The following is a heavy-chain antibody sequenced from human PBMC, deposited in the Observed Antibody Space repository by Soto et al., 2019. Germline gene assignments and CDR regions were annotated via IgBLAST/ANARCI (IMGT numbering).Heavy chain of an antibody. CDR1: GVTFNTYA. J-gene: IGHJ4*02. V-gene: IGHV3-30*04. Sequence: GGSLRLSCAASGVTFNTYAMHWVRQAPGKGLEWVAIVSYDGSNKYYADSVKGRFTISRDNSKSTLNLQMNSVRAEDTAFYYCAKDRGRYCSGARCYLFDSWGQGT. CDR2: VSYDGSNK. D-gene: IGHD2-15*01. CDR3: AKDRGRYCSGARCYLFDS.